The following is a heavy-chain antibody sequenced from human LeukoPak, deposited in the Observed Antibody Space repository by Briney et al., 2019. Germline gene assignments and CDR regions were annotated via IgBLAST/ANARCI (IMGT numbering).Heavy chain of an antibody. CDR3: ARDRRIAVAGTRFDP. J-gene: IGHJ5*02. D-gene: IGHD6-19*01. CDR1: GYTFIDYY. V-gene: IGHV1-2*02. CDR2: INPKSGGT. Sequence: ASVKVSCKASGYTFIDYYMNWVRQAPGQGLEWMGWINPKSGGTNYAQKFQGRVTMTRDTSISTAYMELSRLRSDDTAVYYCARDRRIAVAGTRFDPWGQGTLVTVSS.